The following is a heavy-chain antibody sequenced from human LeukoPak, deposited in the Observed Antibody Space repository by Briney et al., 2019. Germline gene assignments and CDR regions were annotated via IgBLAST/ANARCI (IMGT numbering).Heavy chain of an antibody. V-gene: IGHV4-34*01. Sequence: PSETLSLTCAVYGGSFSGYYWSWLRQPPGKGLEWIGEINHSGSTNYNPSLKSRVTISVDTSKNQFSLKLSSVTAADTAVYYCAGGYCSGGSCYRDFDYWGQGTLVTVSS. J-gene: IGHJ4*02. CDR2: INHSGST. CDR3: AGGYCSGGSCYRDFDY. CDR1: GGSFSGYY. D-gene: IGHD2-15*01.